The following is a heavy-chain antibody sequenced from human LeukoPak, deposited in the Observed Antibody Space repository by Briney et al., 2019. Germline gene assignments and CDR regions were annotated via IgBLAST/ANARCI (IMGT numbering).Heavy chain of an antibody. Sequence: SETLSLTCVLYGGSSSGYYWSWIRQPPGKGLEWIGEINHSGSTNYNPSLKSRVTISVDTSKNQFSLKLSSVTAADTAVYYCAREGGSGYSYGSIDYWGQGTLVTVSS. CDR3: AREGGSGYSYGSIDY. V-gene: IGHV4-34*01. CDR2: INHSGST. D-gene: IGHD5-18*01. CDR1: GGSSSGYY. J-gene: IGHJ4*02.